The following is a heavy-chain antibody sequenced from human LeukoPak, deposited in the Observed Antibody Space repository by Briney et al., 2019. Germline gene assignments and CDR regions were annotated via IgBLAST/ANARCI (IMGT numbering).Heavy chain of an antibody. J-gene: IGHJ4*02. Sequence: PGGSLRLSCAASGFTFSSYSMNWVRQAPGKGLEWVSYISSTSSTIYYADSVKGRFTISRDSAKNSLYLQMNSLRAEDTAVYYCARDGSYGSEDYWGQGTLVTVSS. D-gene: IGHD6-19*01. V-gene: IGHV3-48*01. CDR3: ARDGSYGSEDY. CDR1: GFTFSSYS. CDR2: ISSTSSTI.